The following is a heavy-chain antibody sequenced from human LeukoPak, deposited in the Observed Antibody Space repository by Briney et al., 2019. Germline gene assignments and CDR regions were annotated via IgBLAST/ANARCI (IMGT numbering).Heavy chain of an antibody. J-gene: IGHJ4*02. CDR1: GFTFSSYW. Sequence: GGSLRLSCAASGFTFSSYWMSWVRQAPGKGLEWVANIKKDGSDKYYVDSVKGRFTISRDNAKNSLYLQMNSLRAEDTAVYYCARAGPGSGSYNFDYWGQGTLVTVSS. CDR3: ARAGPGSGSYNFDY. D-gene: IGHD1-26*01. V-gene: IGHV3-7*01. CDR2: IKKDGSDK.